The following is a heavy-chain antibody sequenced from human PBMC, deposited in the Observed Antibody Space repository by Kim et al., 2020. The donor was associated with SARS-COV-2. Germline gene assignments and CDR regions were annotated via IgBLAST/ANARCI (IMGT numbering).Heavy chain of an antibody. CDR1: GYTFTSYD. V-gene: IGHV1-8*01. CDR2: MNPNSGNT. J-gene: IGHJ5*02. Sequence: ASVTVSCKASGYTFTSYDINWVRQATGQGLEWMGWMNPNSGNTGYAQKFQGRVNMTRNTSISTAYMELSSLRSEDTAVYYCARYFPLGPYDMLTGYHRINWFDPWDQVTLVTVS. CDR3: ARYFPLGPYDMLTGYHRINWFDP. D-gene: IGHD3-9*01.